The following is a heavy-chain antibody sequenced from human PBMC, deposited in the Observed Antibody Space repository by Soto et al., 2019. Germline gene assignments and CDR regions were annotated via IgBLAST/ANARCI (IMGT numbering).Heavy chain of an antibody. CDR1: GGSISSYY. Sequence: PLEILSLTCTVSGGSISSYYWSWIRQPPGKGLEWIGYIYYSGSTTYNPSLESRVIISVDTSKNQFSLKLNSVTAADTAVYYCARLRRDRYCSGGSCQNYYYGMDVWGQGTTVTVSS. CDR3: ARLRRDRYCSGGSCQNYYYGMDV. J-gene: IGHJ6*02. V-gene: IGHV4-59*01. D-gene: IGHD2-15*01. CDR2: IYYSGST.